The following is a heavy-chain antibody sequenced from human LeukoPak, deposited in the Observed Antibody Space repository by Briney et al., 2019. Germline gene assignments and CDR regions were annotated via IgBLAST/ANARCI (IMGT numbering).Heavy chain of an antibody. J-gene: IGHJ3*02. Sequence: GGSLRLSCAASGFTFSSYSMNWVRQAPGKGLEWVSSISSSSSYIYYADSVKGRLTISRDNAKNSLYLQMNSLRAEDTAVYYCARGELVAVAASFDIWGQGTMVTVSS. CDR3: ARGELVAVAASFDI. CDR2: ISSSSSYI. D-gene: IGHD6-19*01. V-gene: IGHV3-21*01. CDR1: GFTFSSYS.